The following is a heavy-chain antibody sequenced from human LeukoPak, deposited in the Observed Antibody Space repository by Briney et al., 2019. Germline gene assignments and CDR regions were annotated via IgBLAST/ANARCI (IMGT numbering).Heavy chain of an antibody. Sequence: SETLSLTCTVSGGSISSGGYFWSWIRQHPGKGLEWIGYIYNSGTTYYNPSLKSRVTISVDTSKHQFSLKLSSVTAADTAVYYRARAGSFWSGYPTRNDYWGQGTLVTVSS. D-gene: IGHD3-3*01. J-gene: IGHJ4*02. CDR2: IYNSGTT. CDR1: GGSISSGGYF. V-gene: IGHV4-31*03. CDR3: ARAGSFWSGYPTRNDY.